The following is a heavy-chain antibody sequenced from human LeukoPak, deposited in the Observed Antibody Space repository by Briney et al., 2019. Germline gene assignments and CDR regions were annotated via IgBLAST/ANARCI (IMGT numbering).Heavy chain of an antibody. CDR3: SRESGAFSPFGY. Sequence: SGTLSLTCDVSGGSISRTNWWRWVRQSPGQGLEWIGEISLSGRTNYNPSLQSRVTMSLDESKNQLPLDLASVTAADTAVYYCSRESGAFSPFGYWGQGTLVTVHS. D-gene: IGHD1-26*01. CDR2: ISLSGRT. V-gene: IGHV4-4*02. CDR1: GGSISRTNW. J-gene: IGHJ4*02.